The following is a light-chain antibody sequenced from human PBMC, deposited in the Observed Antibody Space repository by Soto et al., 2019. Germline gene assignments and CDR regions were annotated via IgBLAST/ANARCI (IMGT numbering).Light chain of an antibody. CDR2: GAS. CDR3: QQYGSSPYT. J-gene: IGKJ2*01. CDR1: QSVTKNF. V-gene: IGKV3-20*01. Sequence: ENVLTQSPGTLSLSPGEGATLSCSASQSVTKNFLAWYQQKPGQAPRLLIYGASSRPGGIPDRFSGSGSGTDFTLTIPRLEPEDFAVYYCQQYGSSPYTFGQGTKVDIK.